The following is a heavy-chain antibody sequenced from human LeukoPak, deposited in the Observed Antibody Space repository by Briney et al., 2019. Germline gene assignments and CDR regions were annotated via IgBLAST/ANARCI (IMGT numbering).Heavy chain of an antibody. CDR3: ARDPSYDSSGYPNWFDP. D-gene: IGHD3-22*01. CDR1: GYTFNSYG. Sequence: ASVKVSCKASGYTFNSYGISWVRLAPGHGIEWMGWISAYNGNTNYAQKFQGRVTMTTDTSTNTAYMELRSLRSDDTAMYYCARDPSYDSSGYPNWFDPWGQGTLVTVSS. V-gene: IGHV1-18*01. J-gene: IGHJ5*02. CDR2: ISAYNGNT.